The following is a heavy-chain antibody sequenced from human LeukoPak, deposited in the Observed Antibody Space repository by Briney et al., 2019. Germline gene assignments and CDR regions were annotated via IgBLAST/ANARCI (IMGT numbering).Heavy chain of an antibody. V-gene: IGHV4-34*01. J-gene: IGHJ4*02. CDR3: ARGRITMIPFDY. Sequence: PSETLSLACAVYGGSFSGYYWSWIRQPPGKGLEWIGEINHSGSTNYNPSLKSRVTISVDTSKNQFSLKLSSVTAADTAVYYCARGRITMIPFDYWGQGTLVTVSS. D-gene: IGHD3-22*01. CDR1: GGSFSGYY. CDR2: INHSGST.